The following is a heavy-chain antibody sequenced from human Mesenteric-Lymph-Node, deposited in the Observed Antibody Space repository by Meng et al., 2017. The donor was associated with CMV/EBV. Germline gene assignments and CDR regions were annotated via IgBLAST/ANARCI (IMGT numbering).Heavy chain of an antibody. D-gene: IGHD6-19*01. Sequence: LSLTCAASGCTFSSYAMSWVRQAPVKGLEWVSVIYSGGSSTYYADSVKGRFTIPRDNSKNTLFLQMNSLRAEDTAVYYCAKAAYSSGWYCGQEYWGQGTLVTVSS. CDR2: IYSGGSST. J-gene: IGHJ4*02. V-gene: IGHV3-23*03. CDR3: AKAAYSSGWYCGQEY. CDR1: GCTFSSYA.